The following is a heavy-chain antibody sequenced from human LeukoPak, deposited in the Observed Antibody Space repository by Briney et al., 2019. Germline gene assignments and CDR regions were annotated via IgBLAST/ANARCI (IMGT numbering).Heavy chain of an antibody. CDR2: IYWNDDK. CDR3: AHPRGYSGYVGFDY. V-gene: IGHV2-5*01. Sequence: SGPTLVKPTQTLTLTCTFSGLSLSTSGVGVGWIRQPPGKALEWLALIYWNDDKRYSPSLKSRLTITKDTSKNQVVLTMTNMDPVDTATYYCAHPRGYSGYVGFDYWGQGTLVTVSS. CDR1: GLSLSTSGVG. D-gene: IGHD5-12*01. J-gene: IGHJ4*02.